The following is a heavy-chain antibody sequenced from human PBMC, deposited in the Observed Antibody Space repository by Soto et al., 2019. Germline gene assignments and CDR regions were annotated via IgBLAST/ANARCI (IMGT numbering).Heavy chain of an antibody. J-gene: IGHJ4*02. V-gene: IGHV4-39*01. CDR3: ARHGSY. Sequence: SETLSLTCTVSGVAISSSSYYWGVIRQTPGQGLEWIGTIYFSGSTYYNPSLKSRVTISVDRSKNQFSLNLTSVTAADTAVYYCARHGSYWGPGTPVTVSS. CDR1: GVAISSSSYY. CDR2: IYFSGST.